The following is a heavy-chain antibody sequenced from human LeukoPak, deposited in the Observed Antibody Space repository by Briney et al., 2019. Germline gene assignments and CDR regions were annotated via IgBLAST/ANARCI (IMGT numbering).Heavy chain of an antibody. Sequence: GASVTVSCKASGYTFTSYGISWVRQAPGQGLEWMGWISAYNGNTNYARKLQGRVTMTTDTSTSTAYMELRSLRSDDTAVYYCAREVNDFWSGYYTGLTLYYYYGMDVWGQGTTVTVSS. CDR1: GYTFTSYG. J-gene: IGHJ6*02. CDR2: ISAYNGNT. CDR3: AREVNDFWSGYYTGLTLYYYYGMDV. D-gene: IGHD3-3*01. V-gene: IGHV1-18*01.